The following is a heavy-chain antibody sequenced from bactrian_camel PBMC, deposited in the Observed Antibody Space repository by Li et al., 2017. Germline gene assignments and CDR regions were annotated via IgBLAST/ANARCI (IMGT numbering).Heavy chain of an antibody. CDR1: GANFDDSD. J-gene: IGHJ6*01. V-gene: IGHV3S63*01. D-gene: IGHD6*01. Sequence: LVESGGGSVQAGGSLRLSCIASGANFDDSDMGWFRQVPGNEREPLASIDSDGRTSVADSVKGRFTISRDSAKNTLYLQLNSLKTEDTAMYYCANGGPDYSWYDFAYWGQGTQVTVS. CDR2: IDSDGRT. CDR3: ANGGPDYSWYDFAY.